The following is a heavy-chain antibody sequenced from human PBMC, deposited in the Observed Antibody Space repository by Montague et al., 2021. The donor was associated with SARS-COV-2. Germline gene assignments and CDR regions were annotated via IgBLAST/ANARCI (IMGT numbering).Heavy chain of an antibody. V-gene: IGHV4-31*03. Sequence: TLSLTCSVSSGSISTGHHWSWIRQHPMKGLEWIGYIYYSGSTYYNPSFKGRVTISIDTAKNQFSLELTSMTAADTAVYYWARDHGQWFGELWGHGLDGWGNGSTVFVSS. D-gene: IGHD3-10*01. CDR2: IYYSGST. CDR1: SGSISTGHH. CDR3: ARDHGQWFGELWGHGLDG. J-gene: IGHJ6*04.